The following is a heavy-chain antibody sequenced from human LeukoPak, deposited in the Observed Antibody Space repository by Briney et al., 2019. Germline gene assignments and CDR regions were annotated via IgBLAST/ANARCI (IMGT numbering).Heavy chain of an antibody. D-gene: IGHD1-26*01. Sequence: PSETLSLTCTVSGGSISIYYWSWLRQPPGKGLEWIGYVYNSGSTNYDPSLKSRITISVDTSKNQFSLKLSSVTASDTAVYYCVRDRELGYWGQGTLVTVSS. CDR3: VRDRELGY. J-gene: IGHJ4*02. CDR1: GGSISIYY. CDR2: VYNSGST. V-gene: IGHV4-59*01.